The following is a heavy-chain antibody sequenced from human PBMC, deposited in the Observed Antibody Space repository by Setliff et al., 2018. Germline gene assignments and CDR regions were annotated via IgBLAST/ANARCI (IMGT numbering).Heavy chain of an antibody. CDR3: IVAGNYFDY. CDR1: GFTFSDHY. J-gene: IGHJ4*02. D-gene: IGHD5-12*01. V-gene: IGHV3-72*01. Sequence: PGGSLRLSCAASGFTFSDHYMDWVRQAPGKGLEWVSRTRNKANSYTTEYAASVKGRFTISRDDSKNTAYLQMDSLNTEDTAVYYCIVAGNYFDYWGQGTLVTVSS. CDR2: TRNKANSYTT.